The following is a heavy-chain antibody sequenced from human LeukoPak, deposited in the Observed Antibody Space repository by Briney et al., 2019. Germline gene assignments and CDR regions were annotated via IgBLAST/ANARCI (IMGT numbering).Heavy chain of an antibody. CDR1: GFTFSSYG. V-gene: IGHV3-33*06. J-gene: IGHJ4*02. CDR3: AKDPGKYYYGSGSYSPF. CDR2: IWYDGSNK. D-gene: IGHD3-10*01. Sequence: GGSLRLSCAASGFTFSSYGMHWVRQAPGKGLEWVAVIWYDGSNKYYADSVKGRFTISRDNSKNTLYLQMNSLRAEDTAVYYCAKDPGKYYYGSGSYSPFGGQGTLVTVSS.